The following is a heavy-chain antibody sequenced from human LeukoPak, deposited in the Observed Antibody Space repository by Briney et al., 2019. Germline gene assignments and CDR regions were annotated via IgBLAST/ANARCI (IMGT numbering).Heavy chain of an antibody. CDR3: ARGHYGSGSYGAFDI. D-gene: IGHD3-10*01. CDR2: INPSGGST. CDR1: GYTVTSYF. J-gene: IGHJ3*02. Sequence: ASVKVSCKASGYTVTSYFMHWVRQAPEQGLEWMGIINPSGGSTSYAQKFQGRVTMTRDTSTSTVYMELSSLRFEDTAVYYCARGHYGSGSYGAFDIWGQGTMVIVSS. V-gene: IGHV1-46*01.